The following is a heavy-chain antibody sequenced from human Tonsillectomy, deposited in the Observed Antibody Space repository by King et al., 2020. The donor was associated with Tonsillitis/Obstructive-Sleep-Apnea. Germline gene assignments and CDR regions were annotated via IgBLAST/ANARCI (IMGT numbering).Heavy chain of an antibody. J-gene: IGHJ4*02. Sequence: VQLVESGGDLVQPGGALRLSCAASGVSISTYSMNWVRQAPGKGREGGSYISSISTTIYYADSVKGRFTISRHRGKNLLYLQMNSLRDEDTAVYYCARDQGYSSRPLDYWGQGTLVTVSS. D-gene: IGHD6-13*01. CDR3: ARDQGYSSRPLDY. V-gene: IGHV3-48*02. CDR1: GVSISTYS. CDR2: ISSISTTI.